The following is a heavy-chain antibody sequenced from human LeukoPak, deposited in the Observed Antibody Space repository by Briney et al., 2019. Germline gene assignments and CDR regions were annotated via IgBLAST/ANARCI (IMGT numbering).Heavy chain of an antibody. V-gene: IGHV3-73*01. J-gene: IGHJ5*02. CDR1: GFTFSGSA. CDR3: TRNNYDSSGYYPNWFDP. CDR2: IRSKANSYAT. Sequence: GGSLRLSCAASGFTFSGSAMHSVRQASGKRLEWVGCIRSKANSYATAYAASVKGRFTISRDDSKNTAYLQMNSLKTEDTAVYYCTRNNYDSSGYYPNWFDPWGQGTLVTVSS. D-gene: IGHD3-22*01.